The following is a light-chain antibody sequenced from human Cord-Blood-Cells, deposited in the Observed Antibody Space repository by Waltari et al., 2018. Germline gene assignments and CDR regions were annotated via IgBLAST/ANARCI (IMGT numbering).Light chain of an antibody. J-gene: IGLJ2*01. Sequence: QSVLTQPPSASGTPGQRVTISCSGSSSNIGRNYVYWYQQLPGTAPKLLIYRNNRRPSGVPDRFSGSKSGTSASLAISGLRSEDEADYYCAAWDDSLSGRVFGGGTKLTVL. V-gene: IGLV1-47*01. CDR1: SSNIGRNY. CDR3: AAWDDSLSGRV. CDR2: RNN.